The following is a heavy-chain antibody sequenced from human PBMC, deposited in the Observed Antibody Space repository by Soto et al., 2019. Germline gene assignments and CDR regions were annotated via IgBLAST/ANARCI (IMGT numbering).Heavy chain of an antibody. V-gene: IGHV3-21*01. D-gene: IGHD3-3*01. CDR1: GFTFSSYS. CDR2: ISSSSSYI. Sequence: EVQLVESGGGLVKPGGSLRLSCAASGFTFSSYSMNWVRQAPGKGLEWVSSISSSSSYIYYADSVKGRFTISRDNAKNSLYLQMNSLRAEDTAVYYCARDQLDRLKPRETRYFDFWGQGTLVTVSS. J-gene: IGHJ4*02. CDR3: ARDQLDRLKPRETRYFDF.